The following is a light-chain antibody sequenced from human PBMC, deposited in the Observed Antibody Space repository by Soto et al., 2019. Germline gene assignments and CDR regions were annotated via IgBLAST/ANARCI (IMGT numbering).Light chain of an antibody. Sequence: DIHLTQSPSFFSASVLDRVTITFRASQGISDYLAWYQQEPGKAPKVLIHITSTLQSGVPSRFSGSGSGTEFTLTISSLQPEDSATYYCQQLRSYPLSFGGGTKVDNK. CDR3: QQLRSYPLS. J-gene: IGKJ4*01. CDR1: QGISDY. V-gene: IGKV1-9*01. CDR2: ITS.